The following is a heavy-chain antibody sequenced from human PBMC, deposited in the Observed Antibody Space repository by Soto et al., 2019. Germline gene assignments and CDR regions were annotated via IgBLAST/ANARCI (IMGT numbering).Heavy chain of an antibody. J-gene: IGHJ4*02. CDR3: ARVGAILTGPYYFDY. CDR1: GGTFSSYA. D-gene: IGHD3-9*01. V-gene: IGHV1-69*13. CDR2: IIPIFGTA. Sequence: GASVKVSCKASGGTFSSYAISWVRRAPGQGLEWMGGIIPIFGTANYAQKFQGRVTITADESTSTAYMELSSLRSEDTAVYYCARVGAILTGPYYFDYWGQGTLVTVSS.